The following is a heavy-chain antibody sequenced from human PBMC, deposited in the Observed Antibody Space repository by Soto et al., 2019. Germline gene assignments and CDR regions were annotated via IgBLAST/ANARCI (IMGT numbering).Heavy chain of an antibody. CDR1: GYTFTTYD. D-gene: IGHD3-3*01. V-gene: IGHV1-8*02. J-gene: IGHJ4*02. CDR3: ASCRFGEWLLKY. CDR2: MNPSTGNT. Sequence: ASVKVSCKASGYTFTTYDIHWVRQATGQGLEWMGWMNPSTGNTGYAQQFLGRVTMTRDTSISTAYMELSSLRSEDTAVYYCASCRFGEWLLKYWGQGALVNVSS.